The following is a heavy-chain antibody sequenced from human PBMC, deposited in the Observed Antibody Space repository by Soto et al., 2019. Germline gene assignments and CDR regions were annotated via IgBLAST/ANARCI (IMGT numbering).Heavy chain of an antibody. J-gene: IGHJ6*02. V-gene: IGHV1-69*12. CDR3: ARGLHDSSSNGAFYGMDV. Sequence: QVQLVQSGAEVKKPGSSVKVSCKASVGTFSSYAISWVRQAPGQGLEWMGGIIPILGTENYAEKFQGRVTMTGDESTSTAYLELSSLRSEDTAVYYCARGLHDSSSNGAFYGMDVWGQGTTVTVSS. D-gene: IGHD6-25*01. CDR2: IIPILGTE. CDR1: VGTFSSYA.